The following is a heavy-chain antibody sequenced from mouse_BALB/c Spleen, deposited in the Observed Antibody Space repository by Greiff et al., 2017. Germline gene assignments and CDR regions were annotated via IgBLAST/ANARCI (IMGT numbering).Heavy chain of an antibody. CDR3: ARGGGLLRGYAMDY. CDR1: GFTFSSYA. D-gene: IGHD1-1*01. V-gene: IGHV5-6-5*01. CDR2: ISSGGST. J-gene: IGHJ4*01. Sequence: EVQLVESGGGLVKPGGSLKLSCAASGFTFSSYAMSWVRQTPEKRLEWVASISSGGSTYYPDSVKGRFTISRDNARNILYLQMSSLRSEDTAMYYCARGGGLLRGYAMDYWGQGTSVTVSS.